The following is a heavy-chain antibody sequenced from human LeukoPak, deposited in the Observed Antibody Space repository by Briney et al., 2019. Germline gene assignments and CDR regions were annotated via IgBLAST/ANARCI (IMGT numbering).Heavy chain of an antibody. CDR1: GGSISSYY. CDR2: IYYSGST. V-gene: IGHV4-59*01. J-gene: IGHJ4*02. Sequence: TSETLSLTCTVSGGSISSYYWSWIRQPPGKGLEWIGYIYYSGSTNYNPSLKSRVTISVDTSKNQFSLKLSSVTAADTAVYYCARTAYYESSGYFEYWGQGTLVTVSS. CDR3: ARTAYYESSGYFEY. D-gene: IGHD3-22*01.